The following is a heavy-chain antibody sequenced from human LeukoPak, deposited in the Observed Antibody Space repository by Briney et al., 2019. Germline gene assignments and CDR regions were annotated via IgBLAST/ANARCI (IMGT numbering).Heavy chain of an antibody. V-gene: IGHV3-11*01. CDR3: ARDRPNHPYYYYGMDV. J-gene: IGHJ6*02. CDR1: GFTFSDYY. Sequence: GGSLRLSCAASGFTFSDYYMSLIRQAPGKGLEWVSYISSSGITIYYADSVKGRFTISRDNAKNTLYLQMNSLRAEDTAVYYCARDRPNHPYYYYGMDVWGQGTTVTVSS. D-gene: IGHD1-14*01. CDR2: ISSSGITI.